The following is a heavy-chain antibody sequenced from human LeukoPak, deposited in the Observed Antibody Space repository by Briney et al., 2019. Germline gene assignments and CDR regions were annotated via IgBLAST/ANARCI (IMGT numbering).Heavy chain of an antibody. CDR2: IKYDGNEK. J-gene: IGHJ4*02. V-gene: IGHV3-7*01. Sequence: GGSLRLSCAASGLTFSVSWMSWVRRAPGKGLEWVANIKYDGNEKYYVDSVKGRFTISRDNAKNSLYLQMNSLRAEDTAVYYCARGGTTFEHWGQGTLVTVSS. CDR3: ARGGTTFEH. D-gene: IGHD1-1*01. CDR1: GLTFSVSW.